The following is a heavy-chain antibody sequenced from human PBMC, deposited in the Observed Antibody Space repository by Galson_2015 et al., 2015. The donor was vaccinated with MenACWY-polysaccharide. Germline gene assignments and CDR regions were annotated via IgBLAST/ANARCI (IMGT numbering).Heavy chain of an antibody. CDR3: ARDISYWSFDL. CDR2: IRHDGSKK. J-gene: IGHJ2*01. V-gene: IGHV3-33*01. CDR1: GLTFSDYC. Sequence: SLRLSCAASGLTFSDYCMHWVRQAPGKGLEWVAGIRHDGSKKIYVDSVKGRFTISRDNAKNTLSLQMNSLRAEDTAVYYCARDISYWSFDLWGRGTLVTVSS.